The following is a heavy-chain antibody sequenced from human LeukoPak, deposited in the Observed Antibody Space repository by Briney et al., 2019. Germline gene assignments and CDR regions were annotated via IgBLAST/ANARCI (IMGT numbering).Heavy chain of an antibody. Sequence: GESLKISCKGSGYTFTNYWIGWVRQMPGKGLEWMGIIYPGDSDTRYSPSFQGQVTTSADRSISTAYLQWSSLKASDTAIYYCARHRRLELVKSGWFDPWGQGTLVTVSS. D-gene: IGHD1-7*01. V-gene: IGHV5-51*01. CDR2: IYPGDSDT. CDR3: ARHRRLELVKSGWFDP. CDR1: GYTFTNYW. J-gene: IGHJ5*02.